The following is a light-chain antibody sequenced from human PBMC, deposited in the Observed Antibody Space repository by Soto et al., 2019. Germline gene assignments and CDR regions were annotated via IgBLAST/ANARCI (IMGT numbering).Light chain of an antibody. Sequence: QSVLTQPASVSGSPGQSITISCTGTSSDVGGYDFVSWYQQYPGKAPKLTIYDVNNRPSGVSNRFFGSKAGNTASLTISGLQAEDEADYFCSSYTSSSTLNEVFGGGNKVTVL. CDR1: SSDVGGYDF. CDR2: DVN. CDR3: SSYTSSSTLNEV. J-gene: IGLJ2*01. V-gene: IGLV2-14*01.